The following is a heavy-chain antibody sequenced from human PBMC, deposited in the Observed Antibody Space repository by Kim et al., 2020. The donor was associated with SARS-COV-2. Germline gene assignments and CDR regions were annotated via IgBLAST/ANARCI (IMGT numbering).Heavy chain of an antibody. J-gene: IGHJ3*02. V-gene: IGHV1-46*01. CDR3: ARDQGWFGGVSNAFDI. CDR2: INPSGGST. Sequence: ASVKVSCKASGYTFTSYYMHWVRQAPGQGLEWMGIINPSGGSTSYAQKFQGRVTMTRDTSTSTVYMELSSLRSEDTAVYYCARDQGWFGGVSNAFDIWGQGTMVTVSS. D-gene: IGHD3-10*01. CDR1: GYTFTSYY.